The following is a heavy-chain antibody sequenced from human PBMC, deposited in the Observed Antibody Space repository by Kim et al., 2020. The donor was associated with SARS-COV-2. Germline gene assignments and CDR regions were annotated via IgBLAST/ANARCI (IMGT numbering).Heavy chain of an antibody. V-gene: IGHV3-23*01. D-gene: IGHD6-25*01. CDR2: MSGSGGST. CDR3: AKVSGSGYFDY. Sequence: GGSLRLSCAASGFTFNIYPMRWVRQAPGKGLEWVADMSGSGGSTYYADSVKGRFTISRDNSKNTVCLRMNSLRAEDTAVYYCAKVSGSGYFDYWGQGTLVTVSS. J-gene: IGHJ4*02. CDR1: GFTFNIYP.